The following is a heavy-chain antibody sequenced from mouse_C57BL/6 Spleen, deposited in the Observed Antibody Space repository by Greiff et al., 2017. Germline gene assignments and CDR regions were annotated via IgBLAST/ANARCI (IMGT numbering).Heavy chain of an antibody. J-gene: IGHJ1*03. CDR3: ARNYGSSYRWYFDV. CDR1: GYSFTDYN. V-gene: IGHV1-39*01. Sequence: EVKLMESGPELVKPGASVKISCKASGYSFTDYNMNWVKQSNGKSLEWIGVINPNYGTTSYNQKFKGKATLTVDQSSSTAYMQLNSLTSEDSAVYYCARNYGSSYRWYFDVWGTGTTVTVSS. CDR2: INPNYGTT. D-gene: IGHD1-1*01.